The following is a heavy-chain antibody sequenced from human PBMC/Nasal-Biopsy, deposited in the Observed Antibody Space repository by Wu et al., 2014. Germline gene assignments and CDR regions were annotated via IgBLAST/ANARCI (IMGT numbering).Heavy chain of an antibody. V-gene: IGHV3-30*18. D-gene: IGHD2-15*01. CDR3: AKDNIVVVVASIDYFDY. CDR1: GFTFTRHG. J-gene: IGHJ4*02. CDR2: ISHDGHNQ. Sequence: LRLSCAASGFTFTRHGMHWVRQAPGKGLEWVAFISHDGHNQYYADSVKGRFTISRDNSKNTIYLQMNSLRSEDTAMYYCAKDNIVVVVASIDYFDYWGQGTLVTVSS.